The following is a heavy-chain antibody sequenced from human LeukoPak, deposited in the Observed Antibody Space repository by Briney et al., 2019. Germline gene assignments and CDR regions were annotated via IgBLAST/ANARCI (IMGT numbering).Heavy chain of an antibody. Sequence: GESLKISCKSSGYSFTSYWIGWVRQMPGKGLEWMGIIYPGDSDTRYSPSFQGQVTISADKSISTAYLQWSSLKASDTAIYYCARHKGRHFYDSSGYYRSLDYYYYYYGMDVWGQGTTVTVSS. CDR1: GYSFTSYW. J-gene: IGHJ6*02. V-gene: IGHV5-51*01. CDR2: IYPGDSDT. D-gene: IGHD3-22*01. CDR3: ARHKGRHFYDSSGYYRSLDYYYYYYGMDV.